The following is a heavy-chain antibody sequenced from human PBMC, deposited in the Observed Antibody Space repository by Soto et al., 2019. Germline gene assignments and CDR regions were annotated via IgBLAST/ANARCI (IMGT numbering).Heavy chain of an antibody. V-gene: IGHV4-34*01. D-gene: IGHD3-3*01. CDR3: ARRGGFLEWFFSNWFDP. CDR2: INHSGST. J-gene: IGHJ5*02. CDR1: GGSFSGYY. Sequence: SETLSLTCAVYGGSFSGYYWSWIRQPPGKGLEWIGEINHSGSTNYNPSLKSRVTISVDTSKNQFSLKLSSVTAADTAVYYCARRGGFLEWFFSNWFDPWGQGTLVIVSS.